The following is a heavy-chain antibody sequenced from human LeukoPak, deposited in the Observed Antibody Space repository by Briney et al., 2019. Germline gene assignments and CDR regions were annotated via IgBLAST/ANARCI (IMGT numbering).Heavy chain of an antibody. D-gene: IGHD3-3*01. V-gene: IGHV1-46*01. CDR2: INPSGGST. J-gene: IGHJ6*02. Sequence: ASVKVSCKASGYTFTSYYMHWVRQAPGQGLEWMGIINPSGGSTSYAQKFQGRVTMTRDTSTSTVYMELSSLRSEDTAVYYCARDHHYDFWSGYWPGYYYYGMDVWGQGTTVTVS. CDR1: GYTFTSYY. CDR3: ARDHHYDFWSGYWPGYYYYGMDV.